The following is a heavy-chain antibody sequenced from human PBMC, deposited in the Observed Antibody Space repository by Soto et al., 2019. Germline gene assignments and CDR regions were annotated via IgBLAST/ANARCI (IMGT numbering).Heavy chain of an antibody. J-gene: IGHJ4*02. D-gene: IGHD2-2*01. Sequence: QVQLQESGPGLVKPSETLSLTCTVSGGSISSYYWSWIRQPPGKGLEWIGYIYYSGSTNYNPSLNSRVTISVDTSKNQFSLKLSSVTAADTAVYYCARMGPHCSSTSCYEALFDYWGQGTLVTVSS. CDR2: IYYSGST. V-gene: IGHV4-59*01. CDR1: GGSISSYY. CDR3: ARMGPHCSSTSCYEALFDY.